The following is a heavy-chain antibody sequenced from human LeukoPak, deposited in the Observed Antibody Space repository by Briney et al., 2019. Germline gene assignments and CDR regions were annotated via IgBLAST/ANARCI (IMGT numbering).Heavy chain of an antibody. V-gene: IGHV3-53*04. Sequence: GGSLRVSCAASGFTVSSNYMNWVRQAPGKGLEWVSVIYSGGSTYYADSVKGRFTISRHNSKNTLYLQMNSLRIEDTAVYYCAQDTGDRGVDYWGQGTLVTVSS. CDR1: GFTVSSNY. J-gene: IGHJ4*02. CDR3: AQDTGDRGVDY. D-gene: IGHD7-27*01. CDR2: IYSGGST.